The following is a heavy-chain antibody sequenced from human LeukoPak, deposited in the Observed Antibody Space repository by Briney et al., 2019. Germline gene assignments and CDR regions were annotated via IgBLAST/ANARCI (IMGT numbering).Heavy chain of an antibody. J-gene: IGHJ4*02. CDR2: IRSKANSYAT. Sequence: GGSLRLSCAASGFTFSGSAMHWVRQASGKGLEWVGRIRSKANSYATAYAASVKGRFTISRDDSKNTAYLQMNSLETEDTAVYYCVLNYYDSSGYQPSFDYWGQGTLVTVSS. CDR1: GFTFSGSA. D-gene: IGHD3-22*01. V-gene: IGHV3-73*01. CDR3: VLNYYDSSGYQPSFDY.